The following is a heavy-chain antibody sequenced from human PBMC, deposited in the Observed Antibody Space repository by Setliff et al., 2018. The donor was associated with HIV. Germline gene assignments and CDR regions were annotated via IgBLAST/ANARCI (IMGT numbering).Heavy chain of an antibody. V-gene: IGHV4-4*09. Sequence: TVSGGSINNFYWSWIRQPPGKGLEWIGYISTSGSTKYNPSLKSRVTILVDPSNNQFSLRLSSVTAADTAVYYCARHSDFWSEDAFDIWAQGTVVTVS. CDR3: ARHSDFWSEDAFDI. J-gene: IGHJ3*02. D-gene: IGHD3-3*01. CDR2: ISTSGST. CDR1: GGSINNFY.